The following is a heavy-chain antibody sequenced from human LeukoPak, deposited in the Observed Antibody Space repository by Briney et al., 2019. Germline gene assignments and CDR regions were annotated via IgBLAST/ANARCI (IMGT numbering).Heavy chain of an antibody. CDR3: ARDHYGDTDYYYMDV. J-gene: IGHJ6*03. V-gene: IGHV3-74*01. D-gene: IGHD4-17*01. CDR1: GFTFSSYW. Sequence: GGXXXXSCAASGFTFSSYWMHWVGQARGKGLVWVSLITTDLRTPRYAPSVNARFTISTYNANTTLYLQMNTLSAEDTAVYYCARDHYGDTDYYYMDVWGKGTTVTVSS. CDR2: ITTDLRTP.